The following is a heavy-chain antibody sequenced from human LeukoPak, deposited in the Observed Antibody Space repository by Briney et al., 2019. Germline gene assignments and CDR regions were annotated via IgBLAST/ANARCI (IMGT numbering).Heavy chain of an antibody. V-gene: IGHV4-39*07. CDR3: ARRGIQLWLRKYAFDI. D-gene: IGHD5-18*01. Sequence: PSETLSLTCTVSGVSISSSSYYWGWIRQPPGKGLEWIGTIYYSGSTYYNPSLKSRVTISVDTSKNQFSLKLSSVTAADTAVYYCARRGIQLWLRKYAFDIWGQGTMVTVSS. J-gene: IGHJ3*02. CDR1: GVSISSSSYY. CDR2: IYYSGST.